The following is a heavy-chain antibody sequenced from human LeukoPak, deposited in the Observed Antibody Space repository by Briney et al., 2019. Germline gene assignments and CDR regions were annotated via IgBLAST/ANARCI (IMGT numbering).Heavy chain of an antibody. CDR2: IHPNNGDT. CDR1: GYTFTGNF. D-gene: IGHD2/OR15-2a*01. CDR3: ARTRGTHISMAYLDS. J-gene: IGHJ4*02. V-gene: IGHV1-2*02. Sequence: ASVKVSCKTSGYTFTGNFMHWVRQAPGQGPEWMGWIHPNNGDTNYAQKFQGRVTMTRVTSITTAYMELSSLRSDDTAVYYCARTRGTHISMAYLDSWGQGTLVTVSS.